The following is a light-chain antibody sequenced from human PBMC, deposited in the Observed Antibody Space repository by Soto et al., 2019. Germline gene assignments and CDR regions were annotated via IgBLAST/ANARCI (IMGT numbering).Light chain of an antibody. Sequence: EIVLTQSPGTLSLSPGERATLSCKSSQSVSSSYLAWYQQKPGQAPRLLIYGASSRATGIPDRFSGSGSGTDFTLTISRLEPEDVAVYYCQQYGSSPITLGQGTRLEI. CDR2: GAS. CDR1: QSVSSSY. V-gene: IGKV3-20*01. J-gene: IGKJ5*01. CDR3: QQYGSSPIT.